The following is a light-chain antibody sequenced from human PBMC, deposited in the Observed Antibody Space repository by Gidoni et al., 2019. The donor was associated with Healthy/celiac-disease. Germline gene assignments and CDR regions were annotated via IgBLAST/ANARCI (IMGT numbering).Light chain of an antibody. CDR3: QQYDNLPPYT. J-gene: IGKJ2*01. CDR2: DAS. Sequence: MTQSPSSLSASVGDRVTITCQASQDISNYLNWYQQKPGKAPKLLNYDASNLETGVPSRFSGSGSGTDFTFTISSLQPEDIATYYCQQYDNLPPYTFGQGTKLEIK. V-gene: IGKV1-33*01. CDR1: QDISNY.